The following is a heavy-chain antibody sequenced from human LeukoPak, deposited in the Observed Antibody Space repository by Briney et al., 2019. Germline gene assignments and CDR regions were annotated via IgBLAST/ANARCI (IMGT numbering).Heavy chain of an antibody. CDR1: GFTFSSYG. CDR2: IRYDGSNK. D-gene: IGHD3-3*01. CDR3: AKTATIFGVSRTLDY. J-gene: IGHJ4*02. Sequence: GRSLRLSCAASGFTFSSYGMHWVRQAPGKGLEWVAFIRYDGSNKYYADSVKGRFTISRDNSKNTLYLQMNSLRAEDTAVYYCAKTATIFGVSRTLDYWGQGTLVTVSS. V-gene: IGHV3-30*02.